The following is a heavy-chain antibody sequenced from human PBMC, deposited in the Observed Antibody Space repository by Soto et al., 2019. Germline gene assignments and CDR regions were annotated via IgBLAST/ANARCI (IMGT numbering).Heavy chain of an antibody. CDR2: ISGSGGST. J-gene: IGHJ3*02. CDR1: GFTFSSYA. Sequence: LRLSCAASGFTFSSYAMSWVRQAPGKGLEWVSAISGSGGSTYYADSVKGRFTISRDNSKNTLYLQMNSLRAEDTAVYYCAKAGSMGSAFDIWGQGTIVTVSS. V-gene: IGHV3-23*01. CDR3: AKAGSMGSAFDI. D-gene: IGHD2-15*01.